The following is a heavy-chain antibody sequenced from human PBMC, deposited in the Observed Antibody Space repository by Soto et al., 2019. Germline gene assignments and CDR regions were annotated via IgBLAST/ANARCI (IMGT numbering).Heavy chain of an antibody. D-gene: IGHD3-22*01. Sequence: ERSLRDSCTSSVFTFTNAWINLVLHYPLKLLEWVGRIKSKIDGGTTDFAAPVKGRFAISRDDSQNMVYLQMTSLKIEDTAVYFCTTDSYSTMIVVRFDYWGHGTLVTVSS. J-gene: IGHJ4*01. CDR3: TTDSYSTMIVVRFDY. CDR2: IKSKIDGGTT. CDR1: VFTFTNAW. V-gene: IGHV3-15*07.